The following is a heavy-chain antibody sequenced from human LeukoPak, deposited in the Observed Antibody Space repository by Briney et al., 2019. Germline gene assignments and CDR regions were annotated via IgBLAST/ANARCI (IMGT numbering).Heavy chain of an antibody. CDR3: ARDPGYGDPDAFDI. J-gene: IGHJ3*02. Sequence: GGFQRLSCAASGFTVSSNYMSWVRQAPGKGLEWVSVIYSGGSTYYADSVKGRFTISRDNSKNTLYLQMNSLRAEDTAVYYCARDPGYGDPDAFDIWGQGTMVTVSS. CDR1: GFTVSSNY. D-gene: IGHD4-17*01. CDR2: IYSGGST. V-gene: IGHV3-66*01.